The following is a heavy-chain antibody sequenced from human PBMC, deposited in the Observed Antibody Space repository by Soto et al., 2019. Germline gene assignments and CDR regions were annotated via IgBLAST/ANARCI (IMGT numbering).Heavy chain of an antibody. V-gene: IGHV4-59*01. Sequence: TSETLSLTCTVSGGSISSYYWSWIRQPPGKGLEWIGYIYYSGSTNYNPSLKSRVTISVDTSKNQFSLKLSSVTAADTAVYYCARVDSSGADDYWGQGTLVTVSS. CDR2: IYYSGST. CDR3: ARVDSSGADDY. CDR1: GGSISSYY. J-gene: IGHJ4*02. D-gene: IGHD3-22*01.